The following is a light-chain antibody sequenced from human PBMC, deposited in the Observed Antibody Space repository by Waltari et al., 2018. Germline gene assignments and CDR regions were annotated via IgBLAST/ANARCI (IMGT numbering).Light chain of an antibody. V-gene: IGKV3-15*01. J-gene: IGKJ5*01. CDR2: DAS. CDR1: QSVSSN. CDR3: QQYNRWPPIT. Sequence: DIVMTQSPATLSVCHGDTATLSCRASQSVSSNLAWYQKKPGQAPRLLIYDASTRATSSPAKFRGSGSGTEFTLTISSLQSEDFAVYYCQQYNRWPPITFGHGTRLEIK.